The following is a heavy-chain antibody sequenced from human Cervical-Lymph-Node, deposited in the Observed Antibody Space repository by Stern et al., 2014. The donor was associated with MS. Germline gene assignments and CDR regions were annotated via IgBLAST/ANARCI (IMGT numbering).Heavy chain of an antibody. J-gene: IGHJ4*02. Sequence: QLQESGGGLVQPGGSLRLSCAVSGFTFGNYAMTWVRQPPGKGLEWVSSITGRGDSTYYADSVKGRFTISRDNSNNTLYLQMSSLRAEDTAVYYCAKEGGAYWGQGTLVTVSS. V-gene: IGHV3-23*01. CDR2: ITGRGDST. CDR1: GFTFGNYA. D-gene: IGHD3-16*01. CDR3: AKEGGAY.